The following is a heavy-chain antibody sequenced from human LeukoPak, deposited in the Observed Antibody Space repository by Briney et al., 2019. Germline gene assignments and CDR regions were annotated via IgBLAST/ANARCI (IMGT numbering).Heavy chain of an antibody. V-gene: IGHV3-30*04. Sequence: GGSLRLSCAASGFTFSNYAMSWVRQTPDRVLEWVASISYDGKKDFYADSVKGRFTISRDGSGNTVHLQMSRLTIEDTAVYFCARASRPYMPYYYYYGMDVWGQGTTVTVS. CDR2: ISYDGKKD. CDR3: ARASRPYMPYYYYYGMDV. D-gene: IGHD2-2*01. CDR1: GFTFSNYA. J-gene: IGHJ6*02.